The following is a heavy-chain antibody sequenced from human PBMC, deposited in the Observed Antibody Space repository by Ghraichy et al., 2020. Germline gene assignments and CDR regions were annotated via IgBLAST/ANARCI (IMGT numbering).Heavy chain of an antibody. CDR3: ARDFCSSATCYAGAEYFQH. CDR1: GFTFSFSA. CDR2: ISNDGNNK. Sequence: SCAASGFTFSFSAMHWVRQVPGKGLEWVAVISNDGNNKDYAESVKGRFTISRDNSKNTLYLQMNSLTTEDTGVYYCARDFCSSATCYAGAEYFQHWGQGSLVTVSS. J-gene: IGHJ1*01. V-gene: IGHV3-30-3*01. D-gene: IGHD2-2*01.